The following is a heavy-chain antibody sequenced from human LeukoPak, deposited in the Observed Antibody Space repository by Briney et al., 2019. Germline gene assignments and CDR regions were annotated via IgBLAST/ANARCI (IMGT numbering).Heavy chain of an antibody. CDR1: GLTVSSNY. Sequence: GGSLRLSCAASGLTVSSNYMSWVRQAPGKGLEWVSVIYSDDRTYYADSVRGRFTISRDKSKNTLYLQMNSLRAEDTAVYYCARDGRVGATRLNIWGQGTMVTVSS. CDR2: IYSDDRT. J-gene: IGHJ3*02. CDR3: ARDGRVGATRLNI. V-gene: IGHV3-66*02. D-gene: IGHD1-26*01.